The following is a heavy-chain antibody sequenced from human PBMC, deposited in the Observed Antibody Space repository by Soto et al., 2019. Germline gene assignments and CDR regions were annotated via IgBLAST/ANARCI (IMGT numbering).Heavy chain of an antibody. V-gene: IGHV1-18*01. Sequence: ASVTVSCQASGYTFTSYGISWVRQAPGQGLEWMGWISAYNGNTNYAQKLQGRVTMTTDTSTSTAYMELRSLRSDDTAVYYCARDYCSGGSCYEEANFDYWGQGTLVTVSS. CDR2: ISAYNGNT. D-gene: IGHD2-15*01. J-gene: IGHJ4*02. CDR3: ARDYCSGGSCYEEANFDY. CDR1: GYTFTSYG.